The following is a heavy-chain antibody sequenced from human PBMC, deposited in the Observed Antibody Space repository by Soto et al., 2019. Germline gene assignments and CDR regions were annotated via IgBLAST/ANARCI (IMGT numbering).Heavy chain of an antibody. CDR1: GFTFSSYG. V-gene: IGHV3-23*01. Sequence: EVQLLESGGGLVQPGGSLRLSCAASGFTFSSYGMRWVRQAPGKGLEWVSAISGSGGSTYYADSVKGRFTISRDNSKITLYLQMKSLRAEDTALYYCARRGSGSYSDYWGQGTLVTVSS. CDR3: ARRGSGSYSDY. CDR2: ISGSGGST. J-gene: IGHJ4*02. D-gene: IGHD1-26*01.